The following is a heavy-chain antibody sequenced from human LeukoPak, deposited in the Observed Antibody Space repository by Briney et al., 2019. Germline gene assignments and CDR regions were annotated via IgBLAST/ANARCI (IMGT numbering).Heavy chain of an antibody. CDR2: INPNSGGT. Sequence: ASVKVSCKASGYTFIGYYMHWVRQAPGQGLEWMGWINPNSGGTNYAQKFQGRVTMTRDTSISTAYMELSRLRSDDTAVYYCVRDRETGTIGYWGQGTLVTVSS. CDR1: GYTFIGYY. V-gene: IGHV1-2*02. J-gene: IGHJ4*02. D-gene: IGHD1-1*01. CDR3: VRDRETGTIGY.